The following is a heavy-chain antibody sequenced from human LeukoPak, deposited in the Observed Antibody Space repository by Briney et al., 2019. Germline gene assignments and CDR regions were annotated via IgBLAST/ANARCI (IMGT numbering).Heavy chain of an antibody. D-gene: IGHD5-18*01. J-gene: IGHJ3*02. Sequence: DSVKGRFTISRDNAKNSLYLQMHSLRAEDTAAYYCARDLRDTTMAHDAFDIWGQGTMVTVSS. V-gene: IGHV3-21*01. CDR3: ARDLRDTTMAHDAFDI.